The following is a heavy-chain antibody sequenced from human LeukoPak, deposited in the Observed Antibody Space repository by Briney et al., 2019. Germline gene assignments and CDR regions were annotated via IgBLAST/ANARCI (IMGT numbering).Heavy chain of an antibody. CDR3: AKDLNYGDGRWEFDP. CDR1: GFTFGGFT. Sequence: GGSLRLSCAASGFTFGGFTMAWVRQTPGKGLEWLSGILADADGGITYYAASVTGRFTIYRDNSKNTLYLQMNNLRADDTAVYFCAKDLNYGDGRWEFDPWGQGTLVTVSS. J-gene: IGHJ5*02. D-gene: IGHD4-17*01. CDR2: ILADADGGIT. V-gene: IGHV3-23*01.